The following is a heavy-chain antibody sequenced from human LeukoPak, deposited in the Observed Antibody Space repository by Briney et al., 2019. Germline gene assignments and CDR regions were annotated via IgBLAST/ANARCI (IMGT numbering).Heavy chain of an antibody. Sequence: GALRLSCAASGFTFSSYAMSWVRQAPGKGLEWVSAISGSGGSTYYADSVKGRFTISRDNSKNTLYLQMNSLRAEDTAVYYCAKTWRSYYDSSGTFDYWGQGTLDTVSS. V-gene: IGHV3-23*01. CDR2: ISGSGGST. J-gene: IGHJ4*02. CDR1: GFTFSSYA. D-gene: IGHD3-22*01. CDR3: AKTWRSYYDSSGTFDY.